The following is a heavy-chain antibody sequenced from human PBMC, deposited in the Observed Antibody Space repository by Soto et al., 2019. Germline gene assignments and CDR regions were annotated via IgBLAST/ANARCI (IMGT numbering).Heavy chain of an antibody. J-gene: IGHJ6*02. D-gene: IGHD3-9*01. CDR1: GYTFTSYG. CDR3: ARDHPYDILGYYYYGMDV. V-gene: IGHV1-18*01. CDR2: ISAYNGNT. Sequence: QVQLVQSGAEVKKPGASVKVSCKASGYTFTSYGISWVRQAPGQGLEWMGWISAYNGNTNYAQKLQGRVTMTTDTSTSTAYMELRSLRSDDPAVYYCARDHPYDILGYYYYGMDVWGQGTTVTVSS.